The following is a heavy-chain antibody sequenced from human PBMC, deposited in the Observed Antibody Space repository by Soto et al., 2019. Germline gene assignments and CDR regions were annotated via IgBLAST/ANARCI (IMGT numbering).Heavy chain of an antibody. Sequence: SETLSLTCTVSGGSISSYYWSWIRQPPGKGLEWIGYIYYSGSTNYNPSLKSRVTISVDTSKNQFSLKLSSVTAADTAVHYCATGRDQGYYYYGMDVWGQGTTVTVSS. CDR2: IYYSGST. J-gene: IGHJ6*02. CDR3: ATGRDQGYYYYGMDV. CDR1: GGSISSYY. D-gene: IGHD2-2*01. V-gene: IGHV4-59*01.